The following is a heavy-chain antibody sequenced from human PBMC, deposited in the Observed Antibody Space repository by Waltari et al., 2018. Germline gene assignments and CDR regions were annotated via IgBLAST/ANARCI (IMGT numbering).Heavy chain of an antibody. V-gene: IGHV1-8*02. Sequence: QVQLVPSGAEVKKPGASVKVSCKASGYRFTDFAFNWVRQAPGQGLEWLGWMSPSSGSRGYAQKFQGRVTMTTNTSISTAYMELSSLRSEDTAVYYCTRVSAAFYILFYWGQGTLVTVSS. CDR3: TRVSAAFYILFY. D-gene: IGHD3-3*02. CDR1: GYRFTDFA. CDR2: MSPSSGSR. J-gene: IGHJ4*02.